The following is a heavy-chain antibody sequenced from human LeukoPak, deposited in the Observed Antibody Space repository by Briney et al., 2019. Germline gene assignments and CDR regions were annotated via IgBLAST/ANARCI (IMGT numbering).Heavy chain of an antibody. CDR3: ARDKRGNYDILTGYYRDWFDP. Sequence: SETLSLTCTVSGGSISSGGYYWSWIRQHPGKGLEWIGYIYYSGSTYYNPSLKSRVTISVDTSKNQFSLKLSSVTAADTAVYYCARDKRGNYDILTGYYRDWFDPWGQGTLVTVSS. CDR1: GGSISSGGYY. CDR2: IYYSGST. D-gene: IGHD3-9*01. J-gene: IGHJ5*02. V-gene: IGHV4-31*03.